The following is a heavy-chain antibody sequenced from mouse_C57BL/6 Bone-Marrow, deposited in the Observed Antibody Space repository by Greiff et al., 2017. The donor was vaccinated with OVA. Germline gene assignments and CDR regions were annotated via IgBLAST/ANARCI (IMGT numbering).Heavy chain of an antibody. J-gene: IGHJ2*01. CDR2: INYDGSST. CDR1: GFTFSDYY. CDR3: ARDVIYYYGSSLYYCDY. D-gene: IGHD1-1*01. V-gene: IGHV5-16*01. Sequence: EVKLEESEGGLVQPGSSMKLSCTASGFTFSDYYMAWVRQVPEKGLEWVANINYDGSSTYYLDSLKSRFIISRDNAKNILYLQMSSLKSEDTATYYCARDVIYYYGSSLYYCDYWGQGTTLTVSS.